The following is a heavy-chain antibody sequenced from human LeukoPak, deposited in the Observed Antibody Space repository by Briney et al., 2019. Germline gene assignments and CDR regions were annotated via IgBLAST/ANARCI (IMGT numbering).Heavy chain of an antibody. CDR3: AIATGNYYDMDV. J-gene: IGHJ6*03. CDR1: GGSISGYY. V-gene: IGHV4-34*01. D-gene: IGHD3-10*01. Sequence: SETLSLTCPVSGGSISGYYWSWIRQPPGKGLEWIGEINHSGSTNYNPSLRTRVTILVATSKNQLSLKLSSGTAADTAVYYCAIATGNYYDMDVWGKGTTVTVSS. CDR2: INHSGST.